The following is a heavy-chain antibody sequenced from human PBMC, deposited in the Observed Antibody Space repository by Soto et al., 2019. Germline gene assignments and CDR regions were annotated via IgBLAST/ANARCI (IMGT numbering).Heavy chain of an antibody. V-gene: IGHV3-33*01. J-gene: IGHJ6*02. CDR2: IWYDGSNK. D-gene: IGHD6-6*01. CDR3: ARDLRPYYYYGMDV. CDR1: GFTFSSYG. Sequence: QVQLVESGGGVVQPGRSLRLSCAASGFTFSSYGMHWVRQAPGKGLEWVAVIWYDGSNKYYADSVKGRFTISRDNSKNTLYLQMNSLRAEDTAVYYCARDLRPYYYYGMDVWGQGTTVTDSS.